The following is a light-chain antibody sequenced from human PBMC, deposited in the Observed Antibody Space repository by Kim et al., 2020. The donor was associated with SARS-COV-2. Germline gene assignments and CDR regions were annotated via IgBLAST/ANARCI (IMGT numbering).Light chain of an antibody. J-gene: IGKJ1*01. CDR1: QTVSSRY. Sequence: SPGERATLFCRASQTVSSRYLAWYQKKPGQAPRLRISGASTRATGVPDRFSGSGPGTDFTLTIARLEPEDFAVYYCHQYGGSPRTFGQGTKVDIK. CDR3: HQYGGSPRT. CDR2: GAS. V-gene: IGKV3-20*01.